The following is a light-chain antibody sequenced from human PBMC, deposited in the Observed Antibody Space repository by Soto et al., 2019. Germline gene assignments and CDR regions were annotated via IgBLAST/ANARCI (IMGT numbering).Light chain of an antibody. Sequence: ALAQPASVSGSPGQSITISCTGTSSDVGGYNYVSWYQQYPGKVPKLMIYDVSSRPSGVSNRFSGSKSGNAASLTISGLQAEDEADYYCSSYTTSSTRVFGTGTKVTVL. J-gene: IGLJ1*01. CDR1: SSDVGGYNY. CDR2: DVS. V-gene: IGLV2-14*03. CDR3: SSYTTSSTRV.